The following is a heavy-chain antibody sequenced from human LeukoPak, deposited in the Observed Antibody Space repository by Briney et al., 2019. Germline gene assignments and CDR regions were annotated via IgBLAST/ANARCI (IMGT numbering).Heavy chain of an antibody. D-gene: IGHD4-23*01. V-gene: IGHV3-30*18. J-gene: IGHJ4*02. CDR3: AKDPHTCGGNVGSYFDY. CDR1: GFTFSHYD. CDR2: ISYDGSNK. Sequence: GGSLRLSCAASGFTFSHYDMHWVRQAPGKGLEWVAVISYDGSNKYFADSVKGRFTISRDNSKNTLYLQMNRLRAEDTAVYYCAKDPHTCGGNVGSYFDYWGQGTLVTVSS.